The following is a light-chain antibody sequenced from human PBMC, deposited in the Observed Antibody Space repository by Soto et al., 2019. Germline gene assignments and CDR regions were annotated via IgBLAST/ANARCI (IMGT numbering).Light chain of an antibody. CDR2: EAS. CDR3: QQYSSYPET. CDR1: QSIRSW. V-gene: IGKV1-5*03. Sequence: DIQMTQSPSTLSASLGDRVTITCRASQSIRSWLAWYQQKPGQAPNLLIYEASRLESAVPSRFSGSASGTEFTLTINSLQADDFATYYCQQYSSYPETFGQGTKVEIK. J-gene: IGKJ1*01.